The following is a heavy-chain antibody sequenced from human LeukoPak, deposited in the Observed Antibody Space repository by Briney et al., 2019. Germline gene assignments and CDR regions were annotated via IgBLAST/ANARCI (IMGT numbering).Heavy chain of an antibody. J-gene: IGHJ4*02. Sequence: ASVKVSCKASGYTFTSYGISWVRQAPGQGLEWMGWISAYNGNTNYAPKLQGRVTMTTDTSTTTAYMELRSLRSDDTAVYYCAKVAGSTPWFDYWGQGTLVTVSS. CDR3: AKVAGSTPWFDY. D-gene: IGHD6-19*01. CDR1: GYTFTSYG. V-gene: IGHV1-18*01. CDR2: ISAYNGNT.